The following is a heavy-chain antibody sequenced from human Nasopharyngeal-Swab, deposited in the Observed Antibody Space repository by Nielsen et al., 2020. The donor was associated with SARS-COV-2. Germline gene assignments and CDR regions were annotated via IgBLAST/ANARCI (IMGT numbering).Heavy chain of an antibody. V-gene: IGHV1-2*02. CDR1: GGTVSSYA. CDR2: INPNSGGT. D-gene: IGHD1-26*01. Sequence: ASVKVSCKASGGTVSSYAISWVRQAPGQGLEWMGWINPNSGGTNYAQKFQGRVTMTRDTSINTAYMELSRLRSDDTAIYYCARESMGDYFDYWGQGTLVTVSS. CDR3: ARESMGDYFDY. J-gene: IGHJ4*02.